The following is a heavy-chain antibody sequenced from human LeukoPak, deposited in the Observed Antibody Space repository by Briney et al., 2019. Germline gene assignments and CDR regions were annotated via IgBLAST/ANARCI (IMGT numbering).Heavy chain of an antibody. V-gene: IGHV5-10-1*01. CDR2: IDPTDSYT. D-gene: IGHD6-19*01. CDR3: ARQSRSAWYVFDF. Sequence: GESLKISCKGSGDSFTSNWISWVRQMPGKGLEWMGRIDPTDSYTYYSPSFQGHVTISTDKSITTAFLQWSSLRASDTAIYYCARQSRSAWYVFDFWGQGTLVTVSS. J-gene: IGHJ4*02. CDR1: GDSFTSNW.